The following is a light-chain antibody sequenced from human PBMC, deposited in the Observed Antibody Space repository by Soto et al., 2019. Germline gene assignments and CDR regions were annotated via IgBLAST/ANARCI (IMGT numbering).Light chain of an antibody. J-gene: IGKJ4*01. CDR3: QQSYSFLS. CDR2: GAS. Sequence: NQMAPSPFSLSASLGDKVTLTCRTSQNINSYLSWYQQKPGKAPRLLIYGASSLQVGVPSRFIGSGSGTDFTLTITSLQPEDFATYYCQQSYSFLSFAGGTKVDI. CDR1: QNINSY. V-gene: IGKV1-39*01.